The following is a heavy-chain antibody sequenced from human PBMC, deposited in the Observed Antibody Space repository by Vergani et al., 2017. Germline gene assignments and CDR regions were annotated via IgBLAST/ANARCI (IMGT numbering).Heavy chain of an antibody. CDR3: ARHISVVRPASMTAFDY. J-gene: IGHJ4*02. CDR2: VFYGGRT. D-gene: IGHD2-21*01. Sequence: QMQLQESGPGLVKPSETLSLSCTVSGDSISTRSYAWGWLRQPPGKTLEWIGTVFYGGRTFYNPSLKSRVTLSLDTSKKQISLHLTSVTAADTAVYYCARHISVVRPASMTAFDYWGQGTLVTVSS. CDR1: GDSISTRSYA. V-gene: IGHV4-39*01.